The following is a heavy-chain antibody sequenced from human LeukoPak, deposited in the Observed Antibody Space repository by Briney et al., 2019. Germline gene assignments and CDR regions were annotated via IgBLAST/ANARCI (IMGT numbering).Heavy chain of an antibody. V-gene: IGHV3-74*01. CDR3: ARARGFDW. CDR1: GFTFSSYW. CDR2: IKTDGSST. Sequence: PGGSLRLSCAASGFTFSSYWMHWVRQAPGKGLVWVSRIKTDGSSTTYADSVKGRFTISRDNAKNTLYLQMNSLRDEDTAVYYCARARGFDWWGQGTLVTVSS. J-gene: IGHJ4*02.